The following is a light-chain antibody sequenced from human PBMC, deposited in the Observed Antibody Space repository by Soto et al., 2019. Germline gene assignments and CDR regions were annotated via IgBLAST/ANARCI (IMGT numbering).Light chain of an antibody. CDR2: AAS. Sequence: DIQMTQSPSSLSASVGDRVTITCRASQTISRFLSWYQKKPGKAPKLLIYAASTLQPGVPSRFSGSGSGTHFTLTIRSLQPEHFATYYWQEIYSRLYTFGQGTQVEIK. V-gene: IGKV1-39*01. J-gene: IGKJ2*01. CDR3: QEIYSRLYT. CDR1: QTISRF.